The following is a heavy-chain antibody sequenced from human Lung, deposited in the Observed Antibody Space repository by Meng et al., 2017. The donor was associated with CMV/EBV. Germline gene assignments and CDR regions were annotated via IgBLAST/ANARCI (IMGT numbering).Heavy chain of an antibody. J-gene: IGHJ3*01. Sequence: SXTLSLXCNVSGSSITSAYYWAWIRQPPGKRLEWIGSIFHRGNAYYLPSLNSRLTISVDTSKNQFSLKLNSVTAADTAIYYCAREVGAPYFDRWGQGPMVTVSS. CDR2: IFHRGNA. D-gene: IGHD1-26*01. V-gene: IGHV4-38-2*02. CDR3: AREVGAPYFDR. CDR1: GSSITSAYY.